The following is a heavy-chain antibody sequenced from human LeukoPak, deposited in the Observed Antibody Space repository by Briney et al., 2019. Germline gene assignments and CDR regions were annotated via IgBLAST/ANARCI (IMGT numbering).Heavy chain of an antibody. CDR3: ARADSSGYYYEPYYYGMDV. V-gene: IGHV4-59*01. CDR2: IYYSGST. CDR1: GGSISSYY. Sequence: SETLSLTCTVSGGSISSYYWSWIRRPPGKGLEWIGYIYYSGSTNYNPSLKSRVTISVDTSKNQFSLKLSSVTAADTAVYYCARADSSGYYYEPYYYGMDVWGQGTTVTVSS. J-gene: IGHJ6*02. D-gene: IGHD3-22*01.